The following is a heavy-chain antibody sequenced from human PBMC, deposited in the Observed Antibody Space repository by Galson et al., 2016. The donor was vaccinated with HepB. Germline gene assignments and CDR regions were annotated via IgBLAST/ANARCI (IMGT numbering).Heavy chain of an antibody. Sequence: ETLSLTCTVSGGSISSSSYYWGWIRQPPGKGLEWVANIKPDGREKYYVDSVKGRFAISRDNAKNSLFLQMNSLRAEDTAVYYCAKDSSSALWGRGSLVTVSS. J-gene: IGHJ2*01. CDR2: IKPDGREK. D-gene: IGHD6-6*01. CDR1: GGSISSSSYY. V-gene: IGHV3-7*01. CDR3: AKDSSSAL.